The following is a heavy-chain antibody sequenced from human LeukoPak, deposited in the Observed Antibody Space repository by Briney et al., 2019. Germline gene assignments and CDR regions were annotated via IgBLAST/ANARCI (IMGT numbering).Heavy chain of an antibody. CDR2: ISSSSSYI. D-gene: IGHD5-12*01. Sequence: PGGSLRLSCAASGFTFSSYSMNWVRQAPGKGLEWVSSISSSSSYIYYADSVKGRFTISRDNAQNSLYLQMNNLRAEDTAVYYCAKGGGYEAQYYYYYLDVWGKGTTVSISS. J-gene: IGHJ6*03. CDR1: GFTFSSYS. V-gene: IGHV3-21*01. CDR3: AKGGGYEAQYYYYYLDV.